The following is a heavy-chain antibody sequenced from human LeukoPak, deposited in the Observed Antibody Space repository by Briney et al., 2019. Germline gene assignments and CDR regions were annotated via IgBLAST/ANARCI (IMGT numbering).Heavy chain of an antibody. J-gene: IGHJ4*02. V-gene: IGHV4-34*01. CDR1: GGSFSGYY. CDR2: INHSGST. Sequence: PSEPLSLTYAVYGGSFSGYYWSWIRQPPGKGLEWIGEINHSGSTNYNPSLKSRVTISVDTSKNQFSLKLSSVTAADTAVYYCARGRDIVVVVAATIYNYWGQGTLVTVSS. CDR3: ARGRDIVVVVAATIYNY. D-gene: IGHD2-15*01.